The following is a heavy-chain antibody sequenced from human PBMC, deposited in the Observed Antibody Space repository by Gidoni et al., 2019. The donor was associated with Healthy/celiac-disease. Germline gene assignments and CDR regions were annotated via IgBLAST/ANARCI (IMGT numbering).Heavy chain of an antibody. Sequence: QVQLVQSGAEVKKPGASVKFSCKASGYTFTSYYMHWVRQAPGQGLEWMGIINPSGGSTSYAQKFQGRVTMTRDTSTSTVYMELSSLRSEDTAVYYCASKGPNGVGGRGWFDPWGQGTLVTVSS. CDR1: GYTFTSYY. V-gene: IGHV1-46*03. CDR2: INPSGGST. D-gene: IGHD2-8*01. CDR3: ASKGPNGVGGRGWFDP. J-gene: IGHJ5*02.